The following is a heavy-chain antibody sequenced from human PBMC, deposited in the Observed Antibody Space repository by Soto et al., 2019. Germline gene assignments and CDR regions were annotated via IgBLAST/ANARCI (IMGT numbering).Heavy chain of an antibody. CDR1: GFTFSDYY. V-gene: IGHV3-11*05. CDR3: ARRYCSGTSCTYSCLDP. CDR2: ISSSSSYT. Sequence: QVQLVESGGGLVKPGGSLRLYCAASGFTFSDYYMSWIRQAPGQGLEWVSYISSSSSYTSYADSVKGRFTISRDNAKYSLYLQMNSLRAEDTAVYYCARRYCSGTSCTYSCLDPWGQGTLVTVSS. J-gene: IGHJ5*02. D-gene: IGHD2-2*01.